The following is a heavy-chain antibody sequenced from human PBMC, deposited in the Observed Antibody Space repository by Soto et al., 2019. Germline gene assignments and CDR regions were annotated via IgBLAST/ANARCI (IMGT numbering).Heavy chain of an antibody. V-gene: IGHV3-30-3*01. CDR2: ISYDGSNK. CDR3: ARDLDGSSSGIDY. Sequence: GGSLRLSCAASGFTFSSYAMHWVRQAPGKGLEWVAVISYDGSNKYYADSVKGRFTISRDNSKNTLYLQMNSLRAEDTAVYYCARDLDGSSSGIDYWGQGTLVTVSS. D-gene: IGHD6-13*01. CDR1: GFTFSSYA. J-gene: IGHJ4*02.